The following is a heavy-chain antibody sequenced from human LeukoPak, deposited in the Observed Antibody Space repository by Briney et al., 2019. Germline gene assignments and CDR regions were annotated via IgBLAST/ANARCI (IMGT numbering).Heavy chain of an antibody. CDR1: GFTFSSYS. Sequence: GGSLRLSCAASGFTFSSYSMNWVRQAPGKGLEWVSSISSSSSYIYYADSGKGRFTIPRDNAKNSLYLQMNSLRAEDTAVYYCARDGLEATRSGYPSYYYYYMDVWGKGTTVTVSS. V-gene: IGHV3-21*01. J-gene: IGHJ6*03. CDR2: ISSSSSYI. D-gene: IGHD3-3*01. CDR3: ARDGLEATRSGYPSYYYYYMDV.